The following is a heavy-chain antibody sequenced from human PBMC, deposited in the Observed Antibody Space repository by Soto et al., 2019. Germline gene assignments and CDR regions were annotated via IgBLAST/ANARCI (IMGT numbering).Heavy chain of an antibody. D-gene: IGHD6-6*01. CDR3: ARRIAARRGYYYGMDV. J-gene: IGHJ6*02. V-gene: IGHV2-70*01. Sequence: SGPTLVNPTQTLTLTCTFSGLSLSTSGMFVSWIRQPPGKALEWLALIDWDDDKYYSTSLKTRLTISKDTSKNQVVLTMTNMDPVDTATYYCARRIAARRGYYYGMDVWGQGTTVTVSS. CDR1: GLSLSTSGMF. CDR2: IDWDDDK.